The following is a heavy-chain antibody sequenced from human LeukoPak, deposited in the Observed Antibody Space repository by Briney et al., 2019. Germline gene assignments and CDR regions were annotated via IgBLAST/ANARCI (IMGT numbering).Heavy chain of an antibody. J-gene: IGHJ3*02. D-gene: IGHD6-13*01. V-gene: IGHV1-18*01. CDR3: ARIVRHQLNDGFDI. CDR2: ISAYSGST. Sequence: GASVNVTCKSSGYTFTCYGFSWVRQAPGQGLEWMGWISAYSGSTNYAQKFQGRVTMTTDTSTTTAYMKLRSLRSDDTTVHYCARIVRHQLNDGFDIWGQGTMFTVSS. CDR1: GYTFTCYG.